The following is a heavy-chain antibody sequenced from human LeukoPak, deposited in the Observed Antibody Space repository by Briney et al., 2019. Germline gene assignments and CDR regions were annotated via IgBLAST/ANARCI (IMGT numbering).Heavy chain of an antibody. J-gene: IGHJ5*02. D-gene: IGHD2-15*01. CDR3: ARHNSEDIVVVVAENNWFDP. V-gene: IGHV4-39*01. CDR2: IYYSGST. CDR1: GGSISSSSYY. Sequence: SETLSLTCTVSGGSISSSSYYWGWIRQPPGKGLEWIGSIYYSGSTYYNPSLKSRVTISVGTSKNQFSLKLSSVTAADTAVYYCARHNSEDIVVVVAENNWFDPWGQGTLVTVSS.